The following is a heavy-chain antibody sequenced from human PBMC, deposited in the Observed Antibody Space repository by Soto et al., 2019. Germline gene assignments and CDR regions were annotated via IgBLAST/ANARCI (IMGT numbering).Heavy chain of an antibody. J-gene: IGHJ5*02. CDR2: INHSGNT. V-gene: IGHV4-34*01. CDR1: GASLSDNY. Sequence: NPSETLSLTCAVYGASLSDNYCNWLRQPPGKGLEWIGEINHSGNTNYNPSLRSRVTISIDTSKNQLSLNLRSVSAADTAVYYCARGRGEFDAWRQGTPVTVSS. CDR3: ARGRGEFDA. D-gene: IGHD2-21*01.